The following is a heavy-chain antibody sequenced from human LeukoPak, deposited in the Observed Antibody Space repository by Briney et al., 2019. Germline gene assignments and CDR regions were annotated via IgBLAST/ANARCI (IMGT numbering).Heavy chain of an antibody. CDR3: ARDGGYCSGGSCYRDY. CDR1: GFTFNRYD. V-gene: IGHV3-13*01. J-gene: IGHJ4*02. D-gene: IGHD2-15*01. CDR2: IATDDDT. Sequence: PGGSLRLSCAASGFTFNRYDMYWARQATGRSLGWVLIIATDDDTYCQDSVKGRFTISRDNAKNSLYLQMNSLRAEDTAVYYCARDGGYCSGGSCYRDYWGQGTLVTVSS.